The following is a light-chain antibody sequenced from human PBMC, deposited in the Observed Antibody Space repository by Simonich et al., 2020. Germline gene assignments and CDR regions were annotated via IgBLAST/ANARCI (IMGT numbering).Light chain of an antibody. J-gene: IGLJ3*02. Sequence: QSVLTQPPSASGTPGQRVTISCSGSSSNIGSNTVNWYQQLPGTAPKHLIYSNNQRPSGVPDRFSGSKSGTSASLAISGLQSEDEADYYCSSYAGSNNLVFGGGTKLTVL. CDR2: SNN. CDR3: SSYAGSNNLV. CDR1: SSNIGSNT. V-gene: IGLV1-44*01.